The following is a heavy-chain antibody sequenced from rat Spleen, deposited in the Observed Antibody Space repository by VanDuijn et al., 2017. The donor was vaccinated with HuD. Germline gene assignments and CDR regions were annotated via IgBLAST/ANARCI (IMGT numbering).Heavy chain of an antibody. Sequence: EVQLVESGGGLVQPGRSLKLSCEASGFTFKNYWMTWIRQAPGKGLEWIASISNTGGTTNYPDSVKGRFTVSRDNAKTTLYLQMNSLRSEETATXXCTXGVYXXYNAXXXWGQGTLXTVSS. CDR1: GFTFKNYW. CDR3: TXGVYXXYNAXXX. J-gene: IGHJ3*01. V-gene: IGHV5-31*01. D-gene: IGHD1-10*01. CDR2: ISNTGGTT.